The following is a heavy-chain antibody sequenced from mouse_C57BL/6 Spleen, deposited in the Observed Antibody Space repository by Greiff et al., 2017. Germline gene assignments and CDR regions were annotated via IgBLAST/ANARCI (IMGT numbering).Heavy chain of an antibody. CDR2: INYDGSST. Sequence: EVQLVESEGGLVQPGSSMKLSCTASGFTFSDYYMAWVRQVPEKGLEWVANINYDGSSTSYLDSLKSRFIISRDNAKNILYLQMSSLKSEDTAAYYCSREGGLRGVLDYWGQGTTLTVSS. D-gene: IGHD2-4*01. CDR1: GFTFSDYY. J-gene: IGHJ2*01. V-gene: IGHV5-16*01. CDR3: SREGGLRGVLDY.